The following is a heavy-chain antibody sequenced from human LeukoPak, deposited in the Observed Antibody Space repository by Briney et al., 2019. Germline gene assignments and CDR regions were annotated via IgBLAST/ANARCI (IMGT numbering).Heavy chain of an antibody. V-gene: IGHV1-69*13. CDR1: GGTFSSYA. CDR2: IIPIFGTA. J-gene: IGHJ4*02. CDR3: ARGDNWNDPFDY. Sequence: SVTVSCTASGGTFSSYAISWVRQAPGQGLEWMGGIIPIFGTANYAQKFQGRVTITADESTSTAYMELSSLRSEDTAVYYCARGDNWNDPFDYWGQGTLVTVSS. D-gene: IGHD1-20*01.